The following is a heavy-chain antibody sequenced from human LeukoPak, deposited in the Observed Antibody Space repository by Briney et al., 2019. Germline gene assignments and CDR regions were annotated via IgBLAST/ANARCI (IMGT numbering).Heavy chain of an antibody. CDR3: ASPLAGYCSSTSCPFGNYSYYGMDV. D-gene: IGHD2-2*01. J-gene: IGHJ6*02. V-gene: IGHV1-69*04. CDR1: GGTFSSYA. Sequence: ASVKVSCKASGGTFSSYAISWVRQAPGQGLEWMGRIIPILGIANYAQKFQGRVTITADKSTSTAYMELSSLRSEDTAVYYCASPLAGYCSSTSCPFGNYSYYGMDVWGQGTTVTVSS. CDR2: IIPILGIA.